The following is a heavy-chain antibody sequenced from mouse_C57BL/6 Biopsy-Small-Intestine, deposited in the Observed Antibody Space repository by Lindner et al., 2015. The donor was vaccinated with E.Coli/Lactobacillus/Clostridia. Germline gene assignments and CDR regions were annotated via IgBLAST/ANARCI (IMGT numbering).Heavy chain of an antibody. Sequence: VQLQESGPELVKPGASVKISCKAPGYAFSGSWMNWVKQRPGKGLEWIGRIYPGDGDTNYNGKFKGKATLTADKSSSTAYMQLSSLTSEDSAVYFCARGTRLDYWGQGTTLTVSA. V-gene: IGHV1-82*01. J-gene: IGHJ2*01. CDR2: IYPGDGDT. CDR1: GYAFSGSW. D-gene: IGHD2-14*01. CDR3: ARGTRLDY.